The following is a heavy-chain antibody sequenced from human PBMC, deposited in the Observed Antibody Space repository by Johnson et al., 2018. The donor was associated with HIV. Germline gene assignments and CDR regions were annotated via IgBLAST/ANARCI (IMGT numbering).Heavy chain of an antibody. J-gene: IGHJ3*02. D-gene: IGHD3-10*01. V-gene: IGHV3-30*04. Sequence: VQLVESGGGVVQPGRSLRLSCAASGFTFSSYAMHWVRQAPGKGLEWVAVISYDGSNKYYADSVKGRFTISRYNSKNTLYLQMNSMRAEGTAVYYCAREGQEFNDAFDIWSQGTMVTVSS. CDR2: ISYDGSNK. CDR3: AREGQEFNDAFDI. CDR1: GFTFSSYA.